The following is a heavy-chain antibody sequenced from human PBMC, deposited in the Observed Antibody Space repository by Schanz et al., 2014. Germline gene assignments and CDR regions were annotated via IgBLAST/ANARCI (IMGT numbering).Heavy chain of an antibody. D-gene: IGHD2-2*01. CDR3: ARGSCTASGCYDAFDL. CDR1: GYTFTVYY. Sequence: QVQLVQSGAEVKKPGASVKVSCKASGYTFTVYYMHWVRQAPGQGLEWLGWINPNSGATSSAQKCQGRVTMTRDTSTTTVYMDLSTLRSEDTAVYYCARGSCTASGCYDAFDLWGQGTLVTVSS. J-gene: IGHJ3*01. CDR2: INPNSGAT. V-gene: IGHV1-2*02.